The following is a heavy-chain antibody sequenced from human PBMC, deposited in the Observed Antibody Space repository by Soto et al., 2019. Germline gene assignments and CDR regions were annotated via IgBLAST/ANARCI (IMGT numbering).Heavy chain of an antibody. Sequence: QITLKESGPTLVKPTQTLTLTCTFSGFSLSTSGVGVGWIRQPPGKALEGLALIYWDDDKRYSPTLKSRLTLTKDTSKNQVVLTMTHLDPVDTATYYCAHSIASPYFYYGMDVWGQGTTVTVSS. CDR2: IYWDDDK. J-gene: IGHJ6*02. CDR1: GFSLSTSGVG. CDR3: AHSIASPYFYYGMDV. D-gene: IGHD6-13*01. V-gene: IGHV2-5*02.